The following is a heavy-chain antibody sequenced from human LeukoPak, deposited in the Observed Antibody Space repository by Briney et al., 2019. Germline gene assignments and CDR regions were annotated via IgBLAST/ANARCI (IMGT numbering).Heavy chain of an antibody. D-gene: IGHD2-21*02. V-gene: IGHV7-4-1*02. CDR1: GYTFTSYA. Sequence: GASVKVSCKASGYTFTSYAMNWVRQAPGQGLEWMGWINTNTGNPTHAQGFTGRFVFSLDTSVSTAYLQISSLKAEDTAVYYCARGYCGGDCSIYWFDPWGQGTLVTVSS. CDR3: ARGYCGGDCSIYWFDP. CDR2: INTNTGNP. J-gene: IGHJ5*02.